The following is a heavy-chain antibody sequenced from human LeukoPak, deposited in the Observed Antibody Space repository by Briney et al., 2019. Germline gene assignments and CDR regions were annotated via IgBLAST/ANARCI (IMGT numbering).Heavy chain of an antibody. Sequence: GGSLRLSCAASGFTFSSNSMNWVRQAPGKGLEWVSFISTSSSYIYYADSVKGRFTLSRDNARNSLYLQMNSLRAEDTAVYYCARVGSWCSILSCAIDYWGQGTLVTVPS. CDR1: GFTFSSNS. CDR3: ARVGSWCSILSCAIDY. J-gene: IGHJ4*02. D-gene: IGHD2-2*01. CDR2: ISTSSSYI. V-gene: IGHV3-21*01.